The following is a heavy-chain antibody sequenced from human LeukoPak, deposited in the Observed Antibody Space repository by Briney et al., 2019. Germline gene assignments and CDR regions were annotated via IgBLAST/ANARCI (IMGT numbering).Heavy chain of an antibody. D-gene: IGHD6-19*01. CDR1: GGSISSYY. V-gene: IGHV4-59*01. CDR3: ARQQRSSGWYLSPRYYYYGMDV. Sequence: PSETLSPTCTVSGGSISSYYWSWIRQPPGKGLEWIGYIYYSGSTNYNPSLKSRVTISVDTSKNQFSLKLSSVTAADTAVYYCARQQRSSGWYLSPRYYYYGMDVWGKGTTVTVSS. J-gene: IGHJ6*04. CDR2: IYYSGST.